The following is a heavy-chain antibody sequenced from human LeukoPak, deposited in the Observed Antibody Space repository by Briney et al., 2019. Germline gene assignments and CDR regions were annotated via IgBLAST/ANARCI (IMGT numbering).Heavy chain of an antibody. J-gene: IGHJ6*04. CDR2: INHSGST. CDR1: GGSFSGYY. Sequence: NPSETLSLTCAVYGGSFSGYYWSWIRQPPGKGLEWIGEINHSGSTNYNPSLKSRATISVDTSKNQFSLKLSSVTAADTAVYYCARSPRYYDILTALGYYYYGMDVWGKGTTVTVSS. CDR3: ARSPRYYDILTALGYYYYGMDV. V-gene: IGHV4-34*01. D-gene: IGHD3-9*01.